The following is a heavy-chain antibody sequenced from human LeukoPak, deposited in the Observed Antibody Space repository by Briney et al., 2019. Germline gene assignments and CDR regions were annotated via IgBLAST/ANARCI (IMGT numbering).Heavy chain of an antibody. V-gene: IGHV3-23*01. J-gene: IGHJ4*02. CDR2: ISGSGGST. D-gene: IGHD3-3*01. CDR3: ARRHYDFWSGYSLDY. CDR1: GFSVSSNY. Sequence: TGGSLRLSCAASGFSVSSNYMSWVRQAPGKGLEWVSAISGSGGSTYYADSVKGRFTISRDNSKNTLYLQMNSLRAEDTAVYYCARRHYDFWSGYSLDYWGQGTLVTVSS.